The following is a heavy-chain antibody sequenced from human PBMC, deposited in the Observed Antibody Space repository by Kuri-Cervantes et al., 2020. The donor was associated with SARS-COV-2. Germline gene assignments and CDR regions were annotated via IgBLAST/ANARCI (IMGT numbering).Heavy chain of an antibody. J-gene: IGHJ5*02. D-gene: IGHD2-2*01. CDR1: GFTFSSYA. CDR3: ARTYCSSTSCPRWFDP. V-gene: IGHV3-23*01. CDR2: ISGSGGST. Sequence: GGSLRLSCAASGFTFSSYAMSWVRQAPGKGLEWVSAISGSGGSTYHADSVKGRFTISRDNSKNTLYLQMNSLRAEDTAVYYCARTYCSSTSCPRWFDPWGQGTLVTVSS.